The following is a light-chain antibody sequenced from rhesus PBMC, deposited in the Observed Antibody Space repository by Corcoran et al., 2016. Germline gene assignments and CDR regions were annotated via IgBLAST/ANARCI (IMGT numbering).Light chain of an antibody. CDR3: QQRNSYPFT. Sequence: DIQLTQSPSSLSSSVGDRVTITCRASQGLSSYLPWYQQKPGKAPKLLTYYASNLQSGVPSRFSGSGAGTDFTLTIRSLQPEDVAVKYCQQRNSYPFTFGRGTKRDIK. V-gene: IGKV1-38*01. J-gene: IGKJ3*01. CDR1: QGLSSY. CDR2: YAS.